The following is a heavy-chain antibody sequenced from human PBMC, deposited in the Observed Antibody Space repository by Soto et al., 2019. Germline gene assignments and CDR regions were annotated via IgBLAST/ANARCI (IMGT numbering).Heavy chain of an antibody. CDR1: GYNFANYW. V-gene: IGHV5-51*01. CDR2: IFPGYSDT. Sequence: YLKISCKVSGYNFANYWIGWVRQMPGKGLEWMGMIFPGYSDTKNSPSLQGQITMSVDKSDSSAYLQWRSLKASDTAMYYCAAGYTTGHDAFHXWGQVTRFTVS. J-gene: IGHJ3*02. CDR3: AAGYTTGHDAFHX. D-gene: IGHD6-13*01.